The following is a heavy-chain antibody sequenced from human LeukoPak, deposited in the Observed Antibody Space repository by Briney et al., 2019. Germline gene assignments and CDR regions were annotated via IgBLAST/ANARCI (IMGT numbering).Heavy chain of an antibody. Sequence: SETLSLTCTVSGGSISSSSYYWGWIRQPPGKGLEWIGYIYYSGSTNYNPSLKSRVTISVDTSKNQFSLKLSSVTAADTAVYYCAVTGDGDYWGQGTLVTVSS. D-gene: IGHD7-27*01. CDR2: IYYSGST. J-gene: IGHJ4*02. CDR1: GGSISSSSYY. V-gene: IGHV4-61*05. CDR3: AVTGDGDY.